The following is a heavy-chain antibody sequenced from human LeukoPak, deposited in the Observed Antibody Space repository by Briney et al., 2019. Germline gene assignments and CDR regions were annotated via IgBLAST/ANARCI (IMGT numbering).Heavy chain of an antibody. CDR3: ARGKGEVPAAPMAFDI. CDR1: GGXFSSCA. D-gene: IGHD2-2*01. J-gene: IGHJ3*02. V-gene: IGHV1-69*13. Sequence: SVKVSCKASGGXFSSCAISWVRQAPGQGREWTGGIIPIFGTANYAQKFQGRATITADESTSTAYMELSSLRSEDTAVYYCARGKGEVPAAPMAFDIWGQGTMVTVSS. CDR2: IIPIFGTA.